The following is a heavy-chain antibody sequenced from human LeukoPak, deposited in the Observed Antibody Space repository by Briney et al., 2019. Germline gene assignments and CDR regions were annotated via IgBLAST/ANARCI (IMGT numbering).Heavy chain of an antibody. Sequence: GGSLRLSCADSGFTFSSYWMHWVRQAPGKGLVWVSRINSDGSTTTYADSVKGRFTISRDNAKNTLYPQMNSLRAEDTAVYYCARAGGLGDIDYWGQGTLVTVSS. CDR1: GFTFSSYW. CDR2: INSDGSTT. CDR3: ARAGGLGDIDY. D-gene: IGHD2-15*01. J-gene: IGHJ4*02. V-gene: IGHV3-74*01.